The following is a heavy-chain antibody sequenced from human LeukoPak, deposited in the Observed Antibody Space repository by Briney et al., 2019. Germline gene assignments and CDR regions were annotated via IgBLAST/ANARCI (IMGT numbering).Heavy chain of an antibody. V-gene: IGHV3-23*01. CDR2: ISGDGSIT. Sequence: PGGSLRLSCAASGFTFSSYAMTWVRQAPGKGLEWVSIISGDGSITYYADSVRGRFTVSRDNSKNTLYLQMNTLRAEDTATYYCAKSQSSGWRKTWFDPWGQGTLVTVSS. CDR1: GFTFSSYA. J-gene: IGHJ5*02. D-gene: IGHD6-19*01. CDR3: AKSQSSGWRKTWFDP.